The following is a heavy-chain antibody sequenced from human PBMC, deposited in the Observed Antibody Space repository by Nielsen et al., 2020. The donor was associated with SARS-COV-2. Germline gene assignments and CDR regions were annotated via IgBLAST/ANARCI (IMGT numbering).Heavy chain of an antibody. CDR1: GFAVSSNY. V-gene: IGHV3-53*01. Sequence: GGSLRLSCAASGFAVSSNYMSWVRQSPVKGLEWVSVIYSGGATHYADSVKGRFTISRDNARNSVHLQMNSLRAEDTAVYYCARFGGPRGEDAFDIWGQGTKVTVSS. CDR3: ARFGGPRGEDAFDI. D-gene: IGHD3-10*01. J-gene: IGHJ3*02. CDR2: IYSGGAT.